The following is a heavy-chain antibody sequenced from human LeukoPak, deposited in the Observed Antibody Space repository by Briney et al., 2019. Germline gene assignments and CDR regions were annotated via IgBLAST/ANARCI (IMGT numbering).Heavy chain of an antibody. Sequence: PGGSLRLSCAASGFTFSSYAMSWVRQAPGKGLEWVAVIWYDGSNKYYADSVKGRFTISRDNSKNTLYLQMNSLRAEDTAVYYCAKDRGRYFDLWGRGTLVTVSS. CDR1: GFTFSSYA. J-gene: IGHJ2*01. V-gene: IGHV3-33*06. CDR2: IWYDGSNK. CDR3: AKDRGRYFDL. D-gene: IGHD3-16*01.